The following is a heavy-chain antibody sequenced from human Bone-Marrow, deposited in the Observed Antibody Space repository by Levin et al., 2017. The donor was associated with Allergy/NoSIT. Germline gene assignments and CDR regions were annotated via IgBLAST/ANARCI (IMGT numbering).Heavy chain of an antibody. CDR1: GFTFSSYG. CDR3: ARAYSGSENFDY. Sequence: SCAASGFTFSSYGMHWVRQAPGKGLEWVAVIWYDGSNKYYADSVKGRFTISRDNSKNTLYLQMNSLRAEDTAVYYCARAYSGSENFDYWGQGTLVTVSS. CDR2: IWYDGSNK. J-gene: IGHJ4*02. D-gene: IGHD1-26*01. V-gene: IGHV3-33*01.